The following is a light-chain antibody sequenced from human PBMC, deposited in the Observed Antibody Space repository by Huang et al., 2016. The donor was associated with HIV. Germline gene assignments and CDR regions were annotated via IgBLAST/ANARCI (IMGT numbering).Light chain of an antibody. J-gene: IGKJ2*01. Sequence: EIVLTQSPGTLSLSPGERATLSCRASQRISSSYLAWYQQTPGQAPRYLLYGASSRATGIPDRFSGSGAGTDFTLTISRLEPEDFAVYYCQQYATSHPFTFGQGTKLEIK. CDR3: QQYATSHPFT. V-gene: IGKV3-20*01. CDR1: QRISSSY. CDR2: GAS.